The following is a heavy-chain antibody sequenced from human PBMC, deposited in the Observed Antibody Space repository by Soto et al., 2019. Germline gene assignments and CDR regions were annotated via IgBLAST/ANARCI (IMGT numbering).Heavy chain of an antibody. J-gene: IGHJ6*02. V-gene: IGHV1-2*04. CDR3: ARDGGIAARPLYYYYGMDV. CDR2: INPNSGGT. Sequence: ASVKVSCKASGYTFTGYYMHWVRQAPGQGLEWMGWINPNSGGTNYAQKFQGWVTMTRDTSISTAYMELSRLRSDDTAVYYCARDGGIAARPLYYYYGMDVWGQGTTVTVSS. D-gene: IGHD6-6*01. CDR1: GYTFTGYY.